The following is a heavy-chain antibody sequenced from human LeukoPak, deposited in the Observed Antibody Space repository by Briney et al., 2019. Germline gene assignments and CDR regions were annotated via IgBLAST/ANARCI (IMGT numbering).Heavy chain of an antibody. CDR3: ESTTGP. J-gene: IGHJ5*01. D-gene: IGHD1-7*01. CDR1: GFTFEHYW. V-gene: IGHV3-7*03. CDR2: IKGDGSKK. Sequence: GGSLRLSCAAPGFTFEHYWMRWVRQAPGKGLEWVATIKGDGSKKDYVDSVRGRFTVSIDNAKNSLYLQMSGLRVEDTAIYYCESTTGPWGQGTLVTVSS.